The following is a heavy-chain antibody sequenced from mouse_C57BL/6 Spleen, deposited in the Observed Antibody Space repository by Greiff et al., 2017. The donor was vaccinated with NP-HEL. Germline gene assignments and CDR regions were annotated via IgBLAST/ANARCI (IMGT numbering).Heavy chain of an antibody. D-gene: IGHD3-3*01. CDR1: GFTFSDYG. V-gene: IGHV5-17*01. Sequence: EVKLMESGGGLVKPGGSLKLSCAASGFTFSDYGMHWVRQAPEKGLEWVAYISSGSSTIYYADTVKGRFTISRDNAKNTLFLQMTSLRSEDTAMYYCARASLGTSYYFDYWGQGTTLTVSS. CDR3: ARASLGTSYYFDY. J-gene: IGHJ2*01. CDR2: ISSGSSTI.